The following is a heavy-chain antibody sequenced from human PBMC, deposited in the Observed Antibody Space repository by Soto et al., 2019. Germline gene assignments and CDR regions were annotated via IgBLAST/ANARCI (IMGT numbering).Heavy chain of an antibody. CDR2: INPNSGGT. Sequence: VASVKVSCKASGYTFTGYYMHWVRQAPGQGLEWMGWINPNSGGTNYAQKFQGRVTMTRDTSISTAYMELSRLRSDDTAVYYCAYSGYEEVDYYYYYGMDVWGQGTTVTVS. J-gene: IGHJ6*02. V-gene: IGHV1-2*02. D-gene: IGHD5-12*01. CDR3: AYSGYEEVDYYYYYGMDV. CDR1: GYTFTGYY.